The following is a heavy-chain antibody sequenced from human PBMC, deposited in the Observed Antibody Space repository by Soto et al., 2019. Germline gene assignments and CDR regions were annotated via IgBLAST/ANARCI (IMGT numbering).Heavy chain of an antibody. CDR3: ARDLYIAVAAEKPFDY. CDR2: IKQDGSEK. D-gene: IGHD6-19*01. Sequence: GGSLRLSCAASGFTFSSYWMSWVRPAPRKGLEWVANIKQDGSEKYYVDSVKGRFTISKDNAKNSLYLQMNSLRAEDTAVYYCARDLYIAVAAEKPFDYWGPGILLIVSS. V-gene: IGHV3-7*03. J-gene: IGHJ4*02. CDR1: GFTFSSYW.